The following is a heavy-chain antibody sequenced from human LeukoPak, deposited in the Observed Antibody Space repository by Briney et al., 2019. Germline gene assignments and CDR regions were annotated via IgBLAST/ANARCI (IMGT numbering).Heavy chain of an antibody. V-gene: IGHV5-51*01. CDR2: IYAGDSDT. CDR1: GYSFTTYW. Sequence: GESLKISCKGSGYSFTTYWIGWVRQMPGKGLEWMGIIYAGDSDTRYSPSFQGQVTISADKSTSTAYLQWSSLKASDTAMCYCATWAAADTFPDSWGQGTLVTVSS. D-gene: IGHD6-13*01. J-gene: IGHJ4*02. CDR3: ATWAAADTFPDS.